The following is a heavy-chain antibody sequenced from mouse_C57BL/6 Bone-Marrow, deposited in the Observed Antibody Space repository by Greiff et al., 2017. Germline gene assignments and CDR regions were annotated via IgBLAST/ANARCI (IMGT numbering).Heavy chain of an antibody. CDR2: ICSGGSYT. D-gene: IGHD4-1*01. Sequence: EVKLMESGGDLVKPGGSLKLSCAASGFTFSSYGMSWVRQTPDKRLEWVATICSGGSYTYYPDSVKGRFTISRDNAKNTLYLQLSSLKSEDTAMYFCARQRTGYYFDYWGQGTTLTVSS. V-gene: IGHV5-6*01. CDR1: GFTFSSYG. J-gene: IGHJ2*01. CDR3: ARQRTGYYFDY.